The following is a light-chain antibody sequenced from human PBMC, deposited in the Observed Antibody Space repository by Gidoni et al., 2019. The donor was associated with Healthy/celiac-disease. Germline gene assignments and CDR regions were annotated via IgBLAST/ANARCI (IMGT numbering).Light chain of an antibody. V-gene: IGKV3-11*01. CDR3: QQRGNWPWT. J-gene: IGKJ1*01. CDR2: DAA. CDR1: QCVSSY. Sequence: EFVFTLSPATLSLSPGERATLSCSPSQCVSSYLAWYQQKPGQAPRLRIYDAANRAPGIPARFSGSGSGTNFTLTISRLEPEDFAVYYCQQRGNWPWTFGQGTKVEIK.